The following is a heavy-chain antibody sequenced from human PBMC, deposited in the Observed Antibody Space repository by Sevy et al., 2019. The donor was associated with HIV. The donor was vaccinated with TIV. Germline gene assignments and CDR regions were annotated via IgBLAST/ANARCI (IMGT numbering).Heavy chain of an antibody. V-gene: IGHV3-15*01. CDR1: GFTFSNVW. CDR2: FKSKTDGGTT. CDR3: ATGSSLFHH. D-gene: IGHD3-10*01. J-gene: IGHJ1*01. Sequence: GGSLRLSCAASGFTFSNVWMSWIRQAPGKGLEWVALFKSKTDGGTTDYAAPVKDRFTISRDDSKNMLYLQMNSLKTEDTGVYYCATGSSLFHHWIQGTLVTVS.